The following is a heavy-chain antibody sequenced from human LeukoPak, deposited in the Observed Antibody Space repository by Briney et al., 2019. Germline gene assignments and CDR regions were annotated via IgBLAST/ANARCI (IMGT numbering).Heavy chain of an antibody. Sequence: RTGGSLRLSCAASGFTFSSYSMNWVRQAPGKGLEWVSYISSSSSTIYYADSVKGRFTISRDNAKNSLYLQMNSLRDEDTAVYYCARDTLSGWYAAAIDAWFDPWGQGTLVTVSS. V-gene: IGHV3-48*02. J-gene: IGHJ5*02. CDR2: ISSSSSTI. CDR1: GFTFSSYS. CDR3: ARDTLSGWYAAAIDAWFDP. D-gene: IGHD6-19*01.